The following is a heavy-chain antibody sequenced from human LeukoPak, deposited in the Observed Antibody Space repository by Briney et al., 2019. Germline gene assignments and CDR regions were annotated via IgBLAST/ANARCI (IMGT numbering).Heavy chain of an antibody. Sequence: PGGSLRLSCAASGFTFSNYAMHWVRQAPGKGLEWVAVIWYDGSNKYYADSVKGRFTISRDNSKNTLYLQMNSLRAEDTAVYYCGRGEYSRSSPPFDYWGKGTLFTVSS. D-gene: IGHD6-6*01. CDR2: IWYDGSNK. V-gene: IGHV3-33*08. CDR3: GRGEYSRSSPPFDY. CDR1: GFTFSNYA. J-gene: IGHJ4*02.